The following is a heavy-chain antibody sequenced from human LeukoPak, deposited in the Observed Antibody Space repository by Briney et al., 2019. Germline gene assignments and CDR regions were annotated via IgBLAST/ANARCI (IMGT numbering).Heavy chain of an antibody. D-gene: IGHD4-17*01. J-gene: IGHJ3*02. CDR2: IYYSGST. Sequence: SETLSLTCTVSGGSISSGDYYWSWIRQPPGKGLEWIGYIYYSGSTYYNPSLKSRVTISVDTSKNQFSLKLSSVTAADTAVYYCAREDYGSSDAFDIWGQGTMVTVSS. CDR1: GGSISSGDYY. V-gene: IGHV4-30-4*01. CDR3: AREDYGSSDAFDI.